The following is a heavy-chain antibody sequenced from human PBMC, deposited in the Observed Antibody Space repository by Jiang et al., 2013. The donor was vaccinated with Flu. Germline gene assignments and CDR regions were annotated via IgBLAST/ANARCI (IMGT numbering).Heavy chain of an antibody. V-gene: IGHV1-8*01. Sequence: SGAEVKKPGASVKVSCKASGYTFTSYDINWVRQATGQGLEWMGWMNPNSGNTGYAQKFQGRVTMTRNTSISTAYMELSSLRSEDTAVYYCARVSQKYYGMDVWGQGTTVTVSS. CDR3: ARVSQKYYGMDV. J-gene: IGHJ6*02. CDR2: MNPNSGNT. CDR1: GYTFTSYD.